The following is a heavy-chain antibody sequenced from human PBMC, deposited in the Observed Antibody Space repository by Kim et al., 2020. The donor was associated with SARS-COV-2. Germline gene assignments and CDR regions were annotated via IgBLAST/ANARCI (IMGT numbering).Heavy chain of an antibody. Sequence: GGSLRLSCAASGFTFSSYAMHWVRQAPGKGLEWVAVISYDGRNKYYADSVKGRFTISRDNSKDTLYLQMNSLRAEDTAVYYCARDRFTYAYIGYFDYWGQGTLGTVSS. J-gene: IGHJ4*02. D-gene: IGHD3-16*01. CDR3: ARDRFTYAYIGYFDY. V-gene: IGHV3-30*04. CDR2: ISYDGRNK. CDR1: GFTFSSYA.